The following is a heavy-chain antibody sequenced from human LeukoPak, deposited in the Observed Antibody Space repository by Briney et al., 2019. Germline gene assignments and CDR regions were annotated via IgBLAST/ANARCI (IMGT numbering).Heavy chain of an antibody. D-gene: IGHD6-19*01. Sequence: SETLSLTCTASGAPISRFYWNWVRQPPGKGLEWIGNIYNGVPTFFNPSLKSRVTLSVDTSKTQFSLQLASVTAADTAVYYCVQTPGWPGFDYWGQGILVTVSS. CDR3: VQTPGWPGFDY. CDR1: GAPISRFY. CDR2: IYNGVPT. V-gene: IGHV4-4*09. J-gene: IGHJ4*02.